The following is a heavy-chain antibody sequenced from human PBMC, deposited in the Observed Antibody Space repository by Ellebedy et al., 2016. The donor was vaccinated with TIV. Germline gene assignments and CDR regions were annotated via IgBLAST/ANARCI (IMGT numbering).Heavy chain of an antibody. Sequence: GESLKISXAASGFTFSSYGMHWVRQAPGKGLEWVAVIWYDGSNKYYADSVKGRFTISRDNSKNTLYLQMNSLRAEDTAVYYCARDRGDDIYYYGMDVWGQGTTVTVSS. V-gene: IGHV3-33*08. CDR2: IWYDGSNK. D-gene: IGHD3-9*01. CDR3: ARDRGDDIYYYGMDV. J-gene: IGHJ6*02. CDR1: GFTFSSYG.